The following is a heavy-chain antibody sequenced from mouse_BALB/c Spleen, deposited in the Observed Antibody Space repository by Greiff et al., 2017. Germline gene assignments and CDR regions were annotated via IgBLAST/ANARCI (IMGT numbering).Heavy chain of an antibody. J-gene: IGHJ4*01. Sequence: VQLKESGGGLVKPGGSLKLSCAASGFTFSSYAMPWVRQTPEKRLEWVASISSGGSTYYPDSVKGRFTISRDNARNILYLQMSSLRSEDTAMYYCATTVDAMDYWGQGTSVTVSS. CDR2: ISSGGST. V-gene: IGHV5-6-5*01. CDR1: GFTFSSYA. D-gene: IGHD1-1*01. CDR3: ATTVDAMDY.